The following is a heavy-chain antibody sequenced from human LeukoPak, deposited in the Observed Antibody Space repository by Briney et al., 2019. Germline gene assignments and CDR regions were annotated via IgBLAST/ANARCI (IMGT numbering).Heavy chain of an antibody. D-gene: IGHD6-19*01. CDR1: GFTFNSYS. J-gene: IGHJ6*03. V-gene: IGHV3-48*04. CDR2: ISSSGSTI. CDR3: ARDPQWPPLDYYMDA. Sequence: PPAGSMRLSCAASGFTFNSYSMNWDRQAPGKELEWVSYISSSGSTIYYADSVKGRFTISRDNAKNSLYLQMNSLRAEDTAVYYCARDPQWPPLDYYMDAWGKGATVTVSS.